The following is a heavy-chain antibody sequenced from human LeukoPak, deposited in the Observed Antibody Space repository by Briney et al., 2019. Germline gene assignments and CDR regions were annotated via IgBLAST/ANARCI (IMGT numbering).Heavy chain of an antibody. CDR3: ARKDRYNWKSPFSVDYYYGMDV. Sequence: ASVKVSCKASGYTFTGYYMHWVRQAPGQGLEWMGWINPNSGGTNYAQKFQGRVTMTRDTSISTAYMELSRLRSDDTAVYYCARKDRYNWKSPFSVDYYYGMDVWGQGTTVTVSS. J-gene: IGHJ6*02. V-gene: IGHV1-2*02. CDR2: INPNSGGT. D-gene: IGHD1-20*01. CDR1: GYTFTGYY.